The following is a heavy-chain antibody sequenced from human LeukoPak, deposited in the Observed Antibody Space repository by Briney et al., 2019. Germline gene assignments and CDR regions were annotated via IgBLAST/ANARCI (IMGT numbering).Heavy chain of an antibody. V-gene: IGHV3-74*01. CDR2: INTDGSDT. Sequence: AGGSLRLSCAASGFTFSSYWMHWVRQAPGKGLVWVSRINTDGSDTTYADSVKGRFTISRDNAKNTLYLQMNSLRAEDTAVYYCARGYCSSGSCEPKDSWGRGTLVTVSS. CDR3: ARGYCSSGSCEPKDS. J-gene: IGHJ4*02. CDR1: GFTFSSYW. D-gene: IGHD2-15*01.